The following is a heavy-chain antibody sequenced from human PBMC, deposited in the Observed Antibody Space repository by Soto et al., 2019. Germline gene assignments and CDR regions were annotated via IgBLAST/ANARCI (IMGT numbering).Heavy chain of an antibody. CDR1: GFTFSSYA. V-gene: IGHV3-23*01. D-gene: IGHD3-16*01. CDR3: AKEWGYGYLPPWVY. Sequence: EVQLLESGGGLVQPGGSLRLSCAASGFTFSSYAMSWVRQAPGKGLEWVSAISGSGGSTYYADSVKGRFTISRDNSKNKLYLQMNSVRAEDTAVYYCAKEWGYGYLPPWVYWGQGTLVTVSS. CDR2: ISGSGGST. J-gene: IGHJ4*02.